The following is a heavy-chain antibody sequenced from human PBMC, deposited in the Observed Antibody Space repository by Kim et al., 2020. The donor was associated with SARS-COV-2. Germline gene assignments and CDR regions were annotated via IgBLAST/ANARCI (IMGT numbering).Heavy chain of an antibody. CDR2: ISSSSSTI. CDR3: ARDRPLPDYYYYGMDV. J-gene: IGHJ6*02. CDR1: GFTFSSYS. Sequence: GGSLRLSCAASGFTFSSYSMNWVRQAPGKGLEWVSYISSSSSTIYYADSVKGRFTISRDNAKNSLYLQMNSLRDEDTAVYYCARDRPLPDYYYYGMDVWGQGTTGTGCS. V-gene: IGHV3-48*02.